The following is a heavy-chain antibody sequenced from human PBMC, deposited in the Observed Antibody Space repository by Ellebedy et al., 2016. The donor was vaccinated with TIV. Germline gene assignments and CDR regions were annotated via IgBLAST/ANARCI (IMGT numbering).Heavy chain of an antibody. CDR1: GYSFTSYW. J-gene: IGHJ4*02. V-gene: IGHV5-51*01. CDR2: IYPGDSDT. D-gene: IGHD5-18*01. CDR3: ARHVSEKDTAMVLGPVDY. Sequence: KVSCKGSGYSFTSYWIGWVRQMPGKGLEWMGIIYPGDSDTRYSPSFQGQVTITADKSISTAYLQWSSLKASDTAMYYCARHVSEKDTAMVLGPVDYWGQGTLVTVSS.